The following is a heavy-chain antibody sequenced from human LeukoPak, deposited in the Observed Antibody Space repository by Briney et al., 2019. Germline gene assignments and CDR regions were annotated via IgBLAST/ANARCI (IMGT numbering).Heavy chain of an antibody. D-gene: IGHD1-26*01. V-gene: IGHV4-39*07. J-gene: IGHJ4*02. CDR2: IYYSGTI. CDR1: GGSISSSSHY. CDR3: ATTTIRLGY. Sequence: SPSETLSLTCTVSGGSISSSSHYWGWIRQSPGKGLEWIGSIYYSGTIYYNPSLKSRVTISVDTSKNEFSLKLSSVTAADTAIYYCATTTIRLGYWGQGTLVTVSS.